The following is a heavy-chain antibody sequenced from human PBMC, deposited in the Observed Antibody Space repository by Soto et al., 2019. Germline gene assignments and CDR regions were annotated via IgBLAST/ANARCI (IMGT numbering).Heavy chain of an antibody. CDR2: IYHSGNT. D-gene: IGHD3-3*01. CDR1: GGSISSGGDS. CDR3: ARGPFHYFWPGLDY. V-gene: IGHV4-30-2*01. J-gene: IGHJ4*02. Sequence: PSETLSLTCAVSGGSISSGGDSWSWIRQPPGKGLEWIGNIYHSGNTYYNPSIHGRVTISVDRSESQFSLALDSVTAAHTAVYYCARGPFHYFWPGLDYWGQGILVTVSS.